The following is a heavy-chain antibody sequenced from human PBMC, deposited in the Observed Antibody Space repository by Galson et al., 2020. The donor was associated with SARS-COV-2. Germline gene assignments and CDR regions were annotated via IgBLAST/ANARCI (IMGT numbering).Heavy chain of an antibody. J-gene: IGHJ4*02. CDR2: IEYSGDVT. D-gene: IGHD1-26*01. CDR3: AKHNIRAYDY. CDR1: GFIFRDYD. Sequence: GESLKISCAASGFIFRDYDMSWVRQGPGQGLEWVSHIEYSGDVTYYVDSVKGRFTVSRDNSRNILYLQMNNLRLGDTAVYFCAKHNIRAYDYWGQGTLVTVSS. V-gene: IGHV3-23*01.